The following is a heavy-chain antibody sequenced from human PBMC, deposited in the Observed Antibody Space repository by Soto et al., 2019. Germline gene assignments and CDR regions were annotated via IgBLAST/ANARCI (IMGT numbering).Heavy chain of an antibody. D-gene: IGHD5-18*01. J-gene: IGHJ4*02. Sequence: SVKVSCKAFGFTFTNSAVQWVLQARGQRLEWIRWIVVGSGNTNYAKKFQERVTITRDMSTTTAYMELSSLRSEDTAVYYCATDKGDSYGYGNYWGQGTLVTVSS. V-gene: IGHV1-58*01. CDR3: ATDKGDSYGYGNY. CDR2: IVVGSGNT. CDR1: GFTFTNSA.